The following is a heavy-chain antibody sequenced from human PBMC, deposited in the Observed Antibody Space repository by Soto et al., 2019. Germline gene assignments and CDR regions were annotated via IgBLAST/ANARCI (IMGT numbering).Heavy chain of an antibody. V-gene: IGHV4-34*01. CDR3: ARRVGRYSSGWKYAFDI. J-gene: IGHJ3*02. Sequence: SETLSLTCAVYCGSFSGYYWSWIRQPPGKGLEWIGEINHSGSTNYNPSLKSRVTISVDTSKNQFSLKLSSVTAADTAVYYCARRVGRYSSGWKYAFDIWGQGTMVTVSS. CDR2: INHSGST. D-gene: IGHD6-19*01. CDR1: CGSFSGYY.